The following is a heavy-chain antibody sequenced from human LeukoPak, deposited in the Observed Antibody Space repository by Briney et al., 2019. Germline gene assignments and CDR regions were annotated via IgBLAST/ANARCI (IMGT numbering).Heavy chain of an antibody. Sequence: GGSLILSCAASGFTFSTYAMSWVRQAPGKGLEWLSALIDSGTSTFYADSVKGRFTISRDNSRNTLYLQMDSLRAEDTAVYYCAKQVAAPGPIDYWGQGTLVTVSP. V-gene: IGHV3-23*01. J-gene: IGHJ4*02. D-gene: IGHD5-12*01. CDR2: LIDSGTST. CDR3: AKQVAAPGPIDY. CDR1: GFTFSTYA.